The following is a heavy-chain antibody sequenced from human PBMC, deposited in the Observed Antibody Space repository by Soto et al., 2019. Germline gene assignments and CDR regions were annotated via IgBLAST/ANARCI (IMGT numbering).Heavy chain of an antibody. V-gene: IGHV4-34*01. J-gene: IGHJ4*02. CDR1: GGSFSGYY. CDR2: INHSGST. D-gene: IGHD2-8*02. CDR3: ARDKITGRVDY. Sequence: QVQLQQWGAGLLKPSETLSLTCAVYGGSFSGYYWTWIRQPPGTGLEWIGEINHSGSTHYNPSLKSRVTISVGTSKNRFSLKLTSVTAADTALYYCARDKITGRVDYWGQRPLVTVSS.